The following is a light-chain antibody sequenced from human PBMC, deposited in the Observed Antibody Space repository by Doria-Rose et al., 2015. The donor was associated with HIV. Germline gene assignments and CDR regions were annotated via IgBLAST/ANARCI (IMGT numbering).Light chain of an antibody. V-gene: IGKV3-20*01. Sequence: TQSPGTLSLSPGERATLSCRASQSLSSTYLAWCQQKPGQAPSLLIYDGSTRATGIPDRFSASGSGTDFTLTINRLEPEDFALYYCHQCGTSWTFGQGTKVEI. CDR3: HQCGTSWT. J-gene: IGKJ1*01. CDR2: DGS. CDR1: QSLSSTY.